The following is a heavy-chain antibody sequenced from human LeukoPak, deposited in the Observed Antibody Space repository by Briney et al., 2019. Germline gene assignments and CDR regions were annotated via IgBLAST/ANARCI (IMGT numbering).Heavy chain of an antibody. CDR2: IYYSGST. D-gene: IGHD3-22*01. Sequence: SETLSLTCTVSGGSISSYYWSWIRQPPGKGLEWIGYIYYSGSTNYNPSLKSRVTISVDTSKNQFSLKLSSVTAADTAVYYCARYMIASVDYFDYWGQGTLVTVSS. CDR3: ARYMIASVDYFDY. CDR1: GGSISSYY. J-gene: IGHJ4*02. V-gene: IGHV4-59*08.